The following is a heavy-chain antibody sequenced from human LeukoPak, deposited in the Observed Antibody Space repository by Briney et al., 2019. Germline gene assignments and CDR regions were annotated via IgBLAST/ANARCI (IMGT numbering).Heavy chain of an antibody. V-gene: IGHV3-7*01. J-gene: IGHJ4*02. D-gene: IGHD3-10*01. Sequence: GGSLRLSCVVSGFTFSSYSMIWVRQAPGKGLQWVANMKKDGSETNYVDSVKGRFTISRDNAKNSLYLQMNSLRADDTAVYYCGRHRSGSGTYFIDYWGQGTLVSVSS. CDR3: GRHRSGSGTYFIDY. CDR1: GFTFSSYS. CDR2: MKKDGSET.